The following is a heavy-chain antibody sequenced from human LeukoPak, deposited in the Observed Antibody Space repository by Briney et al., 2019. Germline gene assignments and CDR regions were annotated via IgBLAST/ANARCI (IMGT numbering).Heavy chain of an antibody. CDR2: IIPIFGTA. CDR3: ARDIGGYPDY. CDR1: GGTFSSYA. J-gene: IGHJ4*02. D-gene: IGHD5-18*01. Sequence: GASVKVSCKASGGTFSSYAISWVRQAPGQGLEWMGGIIPIFGTANYAQKFQGRVTITADESTSTAYVELSSLRSEDTAVYYCARDIGGYPDYWGQGTLVTVSS. V-gene: IGHV1-69*13.